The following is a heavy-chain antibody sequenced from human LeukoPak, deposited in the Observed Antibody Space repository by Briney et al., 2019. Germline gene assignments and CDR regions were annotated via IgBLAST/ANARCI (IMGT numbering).Heavy chain of an antibody. J-gene: IGHJ4*02. CDR3: AKGRPPSFGNLEL. CDR2: ISISSSSI. D-gene: IGHD3-3*01. CDR1: GFSFSSYT. V-gene: IGHV3-21*04. Sequence: GGSLRLSCAASGFSFSSYTMNWVRQAPGKGLEWVSSISISSSSIYYADSVRGRFTISRDNSRNTLYLQMNSLRVEDTAVYYCAKGRPPSFGNLELWGQGTLVTASS.